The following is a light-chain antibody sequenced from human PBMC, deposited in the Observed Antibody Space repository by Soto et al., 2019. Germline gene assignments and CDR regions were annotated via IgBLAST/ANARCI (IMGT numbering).Light chain of an antibody. CDR3: QQYNTYLWK. Sequence: DIQMTQSPSTLSASVGDRVIIICRASQSISSWLAWYQQKPGKAPKLLIYKASSLESGVPSRFSGSGSGTEFTLTIRSLQPDDFETYYCQQYNTYLWKFGQGTKADIX. V-gene: IGKV1-5*03. CDR2: KAS. CDR1: QSISSW. J-gene: IGKJ1*01.